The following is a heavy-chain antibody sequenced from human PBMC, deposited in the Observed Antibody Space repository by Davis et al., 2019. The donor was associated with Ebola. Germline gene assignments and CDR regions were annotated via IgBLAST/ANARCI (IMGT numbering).Heavy chain of an antibody. J-gene: IGHJ4*02. CDR2: IYHSGST. CDR3: ASKITYYDFWSGYPPNYYFDY. D-gene: IGHD3-3*01. CDR1: GDSISSSNW. Sequence: PSETLSLTCAVSGDSISSSNWWSWVRQPPGKGLEWIGEIYHSGSTNYNPSLKSRVTISVDKSKNQFSLKLSSVTAADTAVYYCASKITYYDFWSGYPPNYYFDYWGQGTLVTVSS. V-gene: IGHV4-4*02.